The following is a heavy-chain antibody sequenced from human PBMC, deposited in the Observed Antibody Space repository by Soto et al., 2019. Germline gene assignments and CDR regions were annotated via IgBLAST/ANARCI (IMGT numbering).Heavy chain of an antibody. D-gene: IGHD2-8*01. CDR1: GYTFTSYA. CDR2: INAGNGNT. V-gene: IGHV1-3*01. J-gene: IGHJ6*02. Sequence: ASVKVSCKASGYTFTSYAMHWVRQAPGQRLEWMGWINAGNGNTKYSQKFQGRVTITRDTSASTAYMELSSLRSEDTAVYYCARSVLYCTNGVCHTTYSYGMDVWGQGTTVTVSS. CDR3: ARSVLYCTNGVCHTTYSYGMDV.